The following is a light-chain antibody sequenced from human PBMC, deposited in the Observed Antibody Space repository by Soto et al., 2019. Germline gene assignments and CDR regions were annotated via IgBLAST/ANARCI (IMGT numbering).Light chain of an antibody. CDR2: GAS. V-gene: IGKV3-20*01. J-gene: IGKJ2*01. CDR1: QSGSSSY. Sequence: EIVLTQSPGTLSLSPGERATLSYRASQSGSSSYLAWYQQKPGQAPRLLIYGASSRATGIPDRFSGSGSGTDFTLTISRLEPEDFAVYYCQQYGSSPFTFGQGTKLEIK. CDR3: QQYGSSPFT.